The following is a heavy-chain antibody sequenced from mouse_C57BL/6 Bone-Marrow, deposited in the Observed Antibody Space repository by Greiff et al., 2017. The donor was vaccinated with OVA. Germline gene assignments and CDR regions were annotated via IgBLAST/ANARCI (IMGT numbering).Heavy chain of an antibody. D-gene: IGHD2-1*01. CDR3: AREDYYGNYDGFAY. V-gene: IGHV1-53*01. Sequence: VQLQQPGTELVKPGASVKLSCKASGYTFTSYWMHWVKQRPGQGLEWIGNINPSNGGTNYNEKFKSQATLTVDKSSSTAYMQISSLTAEDSAVYYCAREDYYGNYDGFAYWGQGTLVTVSA. CDR1: GYTFTSYW. CDR2: INPSNGGT. J-gene: IGHJ3*01.